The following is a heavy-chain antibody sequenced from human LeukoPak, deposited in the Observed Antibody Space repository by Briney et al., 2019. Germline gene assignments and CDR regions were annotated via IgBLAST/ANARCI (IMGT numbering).Heavy chain of an antibody. D-gene: IGHD3-10*01. CDR1: GGSISGYY. Sequence: SETLSLTCTVSGGSISGYYWSWIRQPPGKGLEWIGEIDHSGSTNYNPSLKSRVTISVDTSKNQFSLKLSSVTAADTAVYYCARGQRSITMVRGVGPRGYYMDVWGKGTTVTISS. J-gene: IGHJ6*03. V-gene: IGHV4-34*01. CDR3: ARGQRSITMVRGVGPRGYYMDV. CDR2: IDHSGST.